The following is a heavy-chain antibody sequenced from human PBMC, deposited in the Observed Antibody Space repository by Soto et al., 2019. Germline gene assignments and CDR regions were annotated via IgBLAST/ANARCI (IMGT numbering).Heavy chain of an antibody. CDR1: GGSIGTYY. CDR2: ISCSGNT. Sequence: SETLSLTCTASGGSIGTYYWSWIRQPPGKGLEWIGYISCSGNTNYNPSLKSRITISVDTSKNQFSLKLSSMTAADTAVFYCARAGGYGSGWLYWGQGALVTVSS. CDR3: ARAGGYGSGWLY. D-gene: IGHD6-19*01. V-gene: IGHV4-59*01. J-gene: IGHJ4*02.